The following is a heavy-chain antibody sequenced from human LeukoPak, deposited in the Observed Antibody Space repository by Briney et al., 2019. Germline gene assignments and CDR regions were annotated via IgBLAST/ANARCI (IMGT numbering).Heavy chain of an antibody. Sequence: GGSLRLSCAASGFTFSSYGMHWVRQAPGKGLEWVAFIRYDGSNKYYANSVKGRFTISRDNSKNTLYLQMNGLRAEDTAVYYCAKGTGTTFSDAFDIWGQGTVVTVSS. J-gene: IGHJ3*02. D-gene: IGHD1-7*01. CDR3: AKGTGTTFSDAFDI. CDR2: IRYDGSNK. V-gene: IGHV3-30*02. CDR1: GFTFSSYG.